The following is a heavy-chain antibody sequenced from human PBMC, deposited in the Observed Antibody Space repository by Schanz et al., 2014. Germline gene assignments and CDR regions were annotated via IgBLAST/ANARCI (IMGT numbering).Heavy chain of an antibody. CDR2: ISFDGRNK. D-gene: IGHD3-3*01. Sequence: VQLVESGGGLVQPGGSLRLSCETSGFTFSNHAMSWVRQAPGKGLDWLAVISFDGRNKYHAQSVKGRFTISRDNAKNSLYLQMNSLTADDTAVYYCARDKGGYYPFDYWGRGTLVTVSS. J-gene: IGHJ4*02. CDR1: GFTFSNHA. CDR3: ARDKGGYYPFDY. V-gene: IGHV3-30*03.